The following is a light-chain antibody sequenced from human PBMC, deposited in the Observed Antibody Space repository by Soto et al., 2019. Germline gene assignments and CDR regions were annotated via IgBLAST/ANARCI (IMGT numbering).Light chain of an antibody. CDR3: QQYGSAPRT. V-gene: IGKV3-20*01. CDR2: DAS. J-gene: IGKJ1*01. Sequence: FVLTQSPGTLSLSPGERATLSCRASQTVRNNYLAWYQQKPGQAPRLLIYDASSRATGIPDRFSGGGSGTDFTLTISSLEPEDSAVYYCQQYGSAPRTFGQGTKVDIK. CDR1: QTVRNNY.